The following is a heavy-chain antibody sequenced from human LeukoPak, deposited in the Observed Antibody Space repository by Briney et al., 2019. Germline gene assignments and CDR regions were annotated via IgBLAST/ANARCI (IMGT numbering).Heavy chain of an antibody. CDR3: ACLTTADAFDI. V-gene: IGHV4-59*01. CDR2: IYDSGST. CDR1: GGSINSYY. J-gene: IGHJ3*02. Sequence: PSETLSLTCTVSGGSINSYYWSWIRQPPGKGLEWIGYIYDSGSTNYNPSLKSRVTIPVDTSNNQFSLKLSSVTAADTAVYYCACLTTADAFDIWGQGTMVTVSS. D-gene: IGHD3-22*01.